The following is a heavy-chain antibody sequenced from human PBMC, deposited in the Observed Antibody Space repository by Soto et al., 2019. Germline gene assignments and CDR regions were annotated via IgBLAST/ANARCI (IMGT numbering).Heavy chain of an antibody. J-gene: IGHJ4*02. CDR2: ISGGSD. CDR3: AKTSGRSWFAPFDS. V-gene: IGHV3-23*01. CDR1: GFTFSSYV. Sequence: GGSLRLSCAASGFTFSSYVISWVRQAPGKGLEWVSTISGGSDDYADSVKGRFAIARDDSKNTVYLQMSSLRAEDTAIYYCAKTSGRSWFAPFDSWGQGTLVTVSS. D-gene: IGHD3-10*01.